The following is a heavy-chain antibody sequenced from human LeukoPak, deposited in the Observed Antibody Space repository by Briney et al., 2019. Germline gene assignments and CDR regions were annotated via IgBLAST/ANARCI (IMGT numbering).Heavy chain of an antibody. J-gene: IGHJ4*02. D-gene: IGHD6-13*01. CDR1: GYTFTGYY. V-gene: IGHV1-2*02. CDR3: ARDRRSWYYFDY. CDR2: INPNSGGT. Sequence: ASVKVSCKASGYTFTGYYMHWVRQAPGQGLEWMGWINPNSGGTNYAQKFQGRVTMTRDTSISTAYMELSRLRSGDTAVYYCARDRRSWYYFDYWGQGTLVTVSS.